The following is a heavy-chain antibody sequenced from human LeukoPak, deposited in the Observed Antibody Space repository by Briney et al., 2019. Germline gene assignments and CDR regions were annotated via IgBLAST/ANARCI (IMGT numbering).Heavy chain of an antibody. D-gene: IGHD3-9*01. CDR3: TRVECYDILTGYYGRGY. J-gene: IGHJ4*02. Sequence: QPGGSLRLSCAASGFNFSSYSMNWVRPAPGKGLGWVGFIRSKGYGGTTEYAASVKGRFTISRDDSKSIAYLQMNSLKTEDTAVYYCTRVECYDILTGYYGRGYWGQGTLVTVSS. CDR1: GFNFSSYS. V-gene: IGHV3-49*04. CDR2: IRSKGYGGTT.